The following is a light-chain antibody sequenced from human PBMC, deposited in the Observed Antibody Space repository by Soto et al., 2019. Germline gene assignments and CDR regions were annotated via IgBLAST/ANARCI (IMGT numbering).Light chain of an antibody. J-gene: IGLJ1*01. V-gene: IGLV2-18*02. CDR1: NNDVGGYKG. CDR3: FSYTRRDTYV. Sequence: ALTQAPSVAGSPGQSVTISCTGTNNDVGGYKGVSWYQQSPGTAPKLIIYEVSNRPSGVPGRFSGSKSGNTASLTISGLQAEDEADYYCFSYTRRDTYVFGPGTKVTVL. CDR2: EVS.